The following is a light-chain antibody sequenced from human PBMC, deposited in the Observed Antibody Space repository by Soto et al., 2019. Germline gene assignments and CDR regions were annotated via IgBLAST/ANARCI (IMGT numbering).Light chain of an antibody. CDR3: QQYNNWLRWT. Sequence: EILITQSPATLSVSPGGRATLSCRASQSVSSNLAWYQQKPGQAPRLLIYGASTRATGIPARFSGSGSGTEFTLTISSLQSEDFAVYYCQQYNNWLRWTFGQGTKVDIK. J-gene: IGKJ1*01. CDR2: GAS. CDR1: QSVSSN. V-gene: IGKV3-15*01.